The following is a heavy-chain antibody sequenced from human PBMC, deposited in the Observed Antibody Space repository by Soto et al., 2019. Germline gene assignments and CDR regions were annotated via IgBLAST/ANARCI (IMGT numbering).Heavy chain of an antibody. CDR1: GFTFSSYA. CDR3: ARAYEGDNFDY. D-gene: IGHD2-21*02. J-gene: IGHJ4*02. CDR2: ISYDGSNK. V-gene: IGHV3-30-3*01. Sequence: QVQLVESGGGVVQPGRSLRLSCAASGFTFSSYAMHWVRQAPGKGLEWVAVISYDGSNKYYADSVKGRFTISRDNSKNALCLQMNCLTAEDTAVYYCARAYEGDNFDYWGQGNLVSVSS.